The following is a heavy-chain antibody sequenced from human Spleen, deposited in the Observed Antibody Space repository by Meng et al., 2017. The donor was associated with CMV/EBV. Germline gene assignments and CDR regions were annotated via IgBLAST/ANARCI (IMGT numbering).Heavy chain of an antibody. V-gene: IGHV3-33*03. Sequence: GGSLRLSCTASGFTFSKCGMHWVRQAPGKGLEWVAVIWYDGSEEYYADNVKGRFTISRDNYRHMLYLQMNNLRAEDTAVYYFAKAPYSGGFDSWGQGTLVTVSS. CDR1: GFTFSKCG. D-gene: IGHD3-10*01. CDR3: AKAPYSGGFDS. J-gene: IGHJ4*02. CDR2: IWYDGSEE.